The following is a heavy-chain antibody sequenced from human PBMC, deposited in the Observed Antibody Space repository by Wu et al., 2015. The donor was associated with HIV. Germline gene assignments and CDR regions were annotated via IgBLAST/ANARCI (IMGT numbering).Heavy chain of an antibody. Sequence: VQLEQSGAQIQKSGASVTVSCKTSGYTFTDYYIHWVRQAPGQGLQWMGYINPDTGDTKYSQNFKGSVTMTRDTSLSTVYLVLTRPRLNDTAIYYCARDWRFRGVFDDLYMDVWG. V-gene: IGHV1-2*02. D-gene: IGHD3-9*01. CDR3: ARDWRFRGVFDDLYMDV. CDR2: INPDTGDT. CDR1: GYTFTDYY. J-gene: IGHJ6*03.